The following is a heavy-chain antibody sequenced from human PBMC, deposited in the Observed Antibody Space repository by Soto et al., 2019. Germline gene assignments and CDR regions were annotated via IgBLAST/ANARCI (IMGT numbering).Heavy chain of an antibody. Sequence: GVSLRLSCAASGFTSSSYWMSWVRQAPGKGLEWVSNINRGSSDIYYAASVKGRFTISRDNAKNSLFLQRNSLRADDTAVYYCARDILSGGAYPDSWGQGTKVTVYS. CDR1: GFTSSSYW. V-gene: IGHV3-7*01. D-gene: IGHD3-10*01. J-gene: IGHJ5*01. CDR2: INRGSSDI. CDR3: ARDILSGGAYPDS.